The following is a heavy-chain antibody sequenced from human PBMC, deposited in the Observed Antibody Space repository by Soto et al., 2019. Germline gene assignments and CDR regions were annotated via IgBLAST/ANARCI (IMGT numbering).Heavy chain of an antibody. D-gene: IGHD6-13*01. CDR2: INHSGST. V-gene: IGHV4-34*01. Sequence: QVQLQQWGAGLLKPSETLSLTCAVYGGSFSGYYWSWIRKPPGKGLEWIGEINHSGSTHYNPSLKSRVTISVDTSQNQFSLKLSSVTAADTAVYYCARDPGSSWYPAYGMDVWGQGTTVTVSS. CDR3: ARDPGSSWYPAYGMDV. J-gene: IGHJ6*02. CDR1: GGSFSGYY.